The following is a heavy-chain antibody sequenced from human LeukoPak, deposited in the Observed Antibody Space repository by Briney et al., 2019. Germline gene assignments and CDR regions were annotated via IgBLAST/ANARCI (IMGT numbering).Heavy chain of an antibody. CDR3: ARGHSGSYYEDY. Sequence: ASVKVSCKASGYTFTGYYMHWVRQAPGQGLEWMGWINPNSGGTNNAQNFQGRVTMTRDTSISTAYMELSRLRSDDTAVYYCARGHSGSYYEDYWGQGTLVTVSS. V-gene: IGHV1-2*02. J-gene: IGHJ4*02. D-gene: IGHD1-26*01. CDR1: GYTFTGYY. CDR2: INPNSGGT.